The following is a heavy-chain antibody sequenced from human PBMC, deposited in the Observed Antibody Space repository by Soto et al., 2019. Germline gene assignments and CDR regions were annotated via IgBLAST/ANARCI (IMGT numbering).Heavy chain of an antibody. J-gene: IGHJ6*02. Sequence: GASVKVSCKASGGTFSSYAIGWVRQAPGQGLEWMGGIIPIFGTANYAQKFQGRVTITADESTSTAYMELSSLRSEDTAVYYCARGIASNYYYYGMDVWGQGTTVTVSS. V-gene: IGHV1-69*13. D-gene: IGHD3-3*01. CDR3: ARGIASNYYYYGMDV. CDR2: IIPIFGTA. CDR1: GGTFSSYA.